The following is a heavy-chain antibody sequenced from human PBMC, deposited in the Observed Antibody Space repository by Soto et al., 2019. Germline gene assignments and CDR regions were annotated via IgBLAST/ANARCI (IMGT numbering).Heavy chain of an antibody. CDR2: ISAYNGNT. Sequence: ASVKVSCKASGYTFTSYGISWVRQAPGQGLEWMGWISAYNGNTSYAQKLQGRVTMTTDTSTSTAYMELRSLRSDDTAVYYCAREVAVAGTLGYWGQGTLVTVSS. CDR1: GYTFTSYG. V-gene: IGHV1-18*01. J-gene: IGHJ4*02. CDR3: AREVAVAGTLGY. D-gene: IGHD6-19*01.